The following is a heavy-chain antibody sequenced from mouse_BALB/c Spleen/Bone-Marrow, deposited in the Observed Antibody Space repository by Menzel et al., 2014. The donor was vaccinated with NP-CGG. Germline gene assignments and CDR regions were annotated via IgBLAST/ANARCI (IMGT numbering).Heavy chain of an antibody. CDR3: ARSRDYYGNSLDY. CDR1: GDSITSGY. CDR2: ISYSGST. J-gene: IGHJ2*01. Sequence: EVKVVESGPSLVKPSQTLSLTCSVTGDSITSGYWNWIRKFPGNKLEYMGYISYSGSTYYNPSLKSRISITRDTSKNQYYLQLNSVTIEDTATYYCARSRDYYGNSLDYWGQGTTLTVSS. V-gene: IGHV3-8*02. D-gene: IGHD2-1*01.